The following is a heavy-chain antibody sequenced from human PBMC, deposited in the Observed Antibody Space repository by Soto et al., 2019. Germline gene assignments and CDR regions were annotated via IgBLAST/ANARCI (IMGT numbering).Heavy chain of an antibody. CDR1: GYTFTLYA. J-gene: IGHJ4*02. V-gene: IGHV1-3*01. CDR3: AKDSLNRLLGRPLYYFYS. CDR2: INPDTGNT. D-gene: IGHD2-15*01. Sequence: ASVKVSCKASGYTFTLYAIHWVRQAPVQSLEWMGWINPDTGNTKYSQKLQGRVTITRDTSARTVYMELSSLRSEDTAVYYCAKDSLNRLLGRPLYYFYSWGLVTLVPVSS.